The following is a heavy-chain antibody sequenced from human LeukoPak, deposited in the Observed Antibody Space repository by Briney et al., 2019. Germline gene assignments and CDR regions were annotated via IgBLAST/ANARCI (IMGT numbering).Heavy chain of an antibody. V-gene: IGHV3-21*01. J-gene: IGHJ4*02. CDR2: ISSSSSYI. D-gene: IGHD2-15*01. Sequence: NPGGSLRLPCAASGFTFSSYSMNWVRQAPGKGLEWVSSISSSSSYIYYADSVKGRFTISRDNAKNSLYLQMNSLRAEDTAVYYCARGWGIGYCSGGSCYTYYFDYWGQGTLVTVSS. CDR1: GFTFSSYS. CDR3: ARGWGIGYCSGGSCYTYYFDY.